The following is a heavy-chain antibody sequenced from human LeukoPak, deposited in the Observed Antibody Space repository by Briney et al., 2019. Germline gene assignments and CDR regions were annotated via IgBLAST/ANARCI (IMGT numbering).Heavy chain of an antibody. CDR3: VRLGTYYGSEKFCGGVLCGMDV. J-gene: IGHJ6*04. CDR1: GVSIDNYF. CDR2: IYYVGSS. V-gene: IGHV4-59*01. D-gene: IGHD3-10*01. Sequence: SETLSLTCSVSGVSIDNYFWSWIRQPPGKGLEWIGYIYYVGSSKFTPSLKSRVTMSVETSKNQFSLNLTSVTAAETAVYYCVRLGTYYGSEKFCGGVLCGMDVWANGTTVTVSS.